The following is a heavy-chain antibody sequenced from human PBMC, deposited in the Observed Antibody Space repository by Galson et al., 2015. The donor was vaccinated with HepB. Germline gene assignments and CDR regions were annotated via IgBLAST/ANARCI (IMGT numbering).Heavy chain of an antibody. V-gene: IGHV3-33*07. J-gene: IGHJ4*02. CDR1: GFTFSTYG. D-gene: IGHD6-13*01. CDR3: AKGRIAQDYFDS. CDR2: IWYDGSKA. Sequence: SLRLSCAASGFTFSTYGMYWVRQAPGKGLEWVAVIWYDGSKAAYADSVRGRFSVSRDNSRDTLYLQMSSLRAEDTAVYYCAKGRIAQDYFDSWGQGTLVTVSS.